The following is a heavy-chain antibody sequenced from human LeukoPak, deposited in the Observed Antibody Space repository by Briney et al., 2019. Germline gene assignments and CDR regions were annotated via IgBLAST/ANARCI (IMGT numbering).Heavy chain of an antibody. D-gene: IGHD3-10*01. Sequence: GASVKVSFKASGYTFTVYYMHWVRQALGQGLEWMGWINPNSGGTNYAQKFQGWVTMTRDTSISTAYMELSRLRSDDTAVYYCARDGYYGSGTMDVWGQGTTVTVSS. J-gene: IGHJ6*02. CDR2: INPNSGGT. CDR1: GYTFTVYY. V-gene: IGHV1-2*04. CDR3: ARDGYYGSGTMDV.